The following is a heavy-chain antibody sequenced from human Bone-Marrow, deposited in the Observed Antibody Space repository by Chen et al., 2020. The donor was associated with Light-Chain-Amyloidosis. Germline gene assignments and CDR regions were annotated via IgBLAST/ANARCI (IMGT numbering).Heavy chain of an antibody. D-gene: IGHD2-21*02. Sequence: QVQLQQWGAGLLKPSETLSLTCAVYGGSFSGYYWSWIRQPPGKGLEWIGEINHSGSTNYNPSLKSRVTISVDTSKNQFSLKLSSVTAADTAVYYCARDRGDSLLGYHGMDVWGQGTTVTVSS. CDR2: INHSGST. J-gene: IGHJ6*02. CDR1: GGSFSGYY. CDR3: ARDRGDSLLGYHGMDV. V-gene: IGHV4-34*01.